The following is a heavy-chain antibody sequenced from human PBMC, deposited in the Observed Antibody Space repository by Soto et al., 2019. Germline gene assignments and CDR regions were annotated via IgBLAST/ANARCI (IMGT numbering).Heavy chain of an antibody. D-gene: IGHD2-15*01. CDR3: ARWGCSGSNCNLNQRSFDL. CDR2: IWYDGSNK. Sequence: QVQLVESGGGVVQPGRSLRLSCAASGFIFNEYGMHWVRQAPGKGLEWVAVIWYDGSNKYYADSVKGRFTFSRENTTNTMSLQMNSLRVEDTAVYYCARWGCSGSNCNLNQRSFDLWGQGTLVTVSS. CDR1: GFIFNEYG. J-gene: IGHJ4*02. V-gene: IGHV3-33*01.